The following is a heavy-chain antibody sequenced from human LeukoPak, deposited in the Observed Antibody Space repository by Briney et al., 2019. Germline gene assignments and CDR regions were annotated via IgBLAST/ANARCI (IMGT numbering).Heavy chain of an antibody. CDR1: GYSISSGYY. J-gene: IGHJ6*03. CDR2: IYHSGST. D-gene: IGHD3-3*01. CDR3: ARHKLVYYDFWSGYPRDYYMDV. V-gene: IGHV4-38-2*01. Sequence: PSETLSLTCAVSGYSISSGYYWGWIRQPPGKGLEWIGSIYHSGSTYYNPSLKSRVTISVDTSKNQFSLRLSSVTAADTAVYYCARHKLVYYDFWSGYPRDYYMDVWGKGTTVTVSS.